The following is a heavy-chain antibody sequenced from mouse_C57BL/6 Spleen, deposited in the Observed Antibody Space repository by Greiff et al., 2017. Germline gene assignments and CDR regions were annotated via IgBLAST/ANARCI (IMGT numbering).Heavy chain of an antibody. CDR2: IYPGSGNT. Sequence: VQLQQSGPELVKPGASVKISCKASGYSFTSYYIHWVKQRPGQGLEWIGWIYPGSGNTKYNEKFKGKATLTADTSSSTAYMQLSSLTSEDSAVYYCARSHGSSYPWFAYWGQGTLVTVSA. D-gene: IGHD1-1*01. CDR3: ARSHGSSYPWFAY. V-gene: IGHV1-66*01. CDR1: GYSFTSYY. J-gene: IGHJ3*01.